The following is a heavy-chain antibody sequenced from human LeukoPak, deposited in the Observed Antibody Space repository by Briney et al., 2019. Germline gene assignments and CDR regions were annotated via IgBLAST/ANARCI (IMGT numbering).Heavy chain of an antibody. J-gene: IGHJ4*02. CDR3: ARERDHSSGWHGGTIDY. V-gene: IGHV4-61*02. CDR2: IYTSGST. Sequence: PSQTLSLTCTVSGGSISSGGYYWSWIRQPAGKGLEWIGRIYTSGSTNYNPSLKSRATISVDTSKNQFSLKLSSVTAADTAVYYCARERDHSSGWHGGTIDYWGQGTLVTVSS. D-gene: IGHD6-19*01. CDR1: GGSISSGGYY.